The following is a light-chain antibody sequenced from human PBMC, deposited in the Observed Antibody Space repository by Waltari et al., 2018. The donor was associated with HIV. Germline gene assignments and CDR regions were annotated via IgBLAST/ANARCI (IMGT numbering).Light chain of an antibody. V-gene: IGLV1-47*01. CDR2: RNN. J-gene: IGLJ3*02. Sequence: QSVLTQPPSASGTPGQRVTISCSGSSSNIGSNYVYWYQQLPGTTPKLLIYRNNQRTSGVPDRVSVSKAGTSASLAISGLRSEDEADYYCAAWDASLSGNWVFGGGTKLTVL. CDR3: AAWDASLSGNWV. CDR1: SSNIGSNY.